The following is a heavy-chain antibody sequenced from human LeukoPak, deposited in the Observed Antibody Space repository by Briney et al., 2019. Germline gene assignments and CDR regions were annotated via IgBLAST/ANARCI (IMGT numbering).Heavy chain of an antibody. J-gene: IGHJ4*02. CDR2: IRPDGSNK. V-gene: IGHV3-30*02. CDR1: GFTFSSYG. D-gene: IGHD3-3*01. Sequence: PGGSLRLSCAASGFTFSSYGMHWVRQAPGKGLEWMAFIRPDGSNKYYADSVKGRFTISRDNSKKPMYMEMISLRGEDTAVYYCAKVGQTYYDFWSGYYPDYWGQGTLVTVSS. CDR3: AKVGQTYYDFWSGYYPDY.